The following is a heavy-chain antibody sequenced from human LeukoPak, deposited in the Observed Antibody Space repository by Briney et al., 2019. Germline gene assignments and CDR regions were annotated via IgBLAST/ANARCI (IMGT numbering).Heavy chain of an antibody. CDR1: GFTFSNYE. CDR2: ISSSGSDI. CDR3: ARDREGFGESYFDY. J-gene: IGHJ4*02. D-gene: IGHD3-10*01. Sequence: GGSLRLSCAASGFTFSNYEMHWVRQAPGKGLEWVSYISSSGSDIYYADSVKGRFTISRDNAKNSLYLQMNSLRAEDTAMYYCARDREGFGESYFDYWGQGTLVTVSS. V-gene: IGHV3-48*03.